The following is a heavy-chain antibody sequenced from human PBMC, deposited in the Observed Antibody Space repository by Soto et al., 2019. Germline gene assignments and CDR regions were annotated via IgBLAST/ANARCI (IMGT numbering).Heavy chain of an antibody. Sequence: PGGSLRLSCVASGFTFSNYAMTWVRQAPGKGLEWVSAISGSGDTTYYGDSVKGRFTISRDNSKNTLYLQMNSLRAEDTALYYCAKRSSSSDGDLFGSPKHWGQGTLVTVSS. V-gene: IGHV3-23*01. CDR2: ISGSGDTT. CDR3: AKRSSSSDGDLFGSPKH. CDR1: GFTFSNYA. D-gene: IGHD2-2*01. J-gene: IGHJ1*01.